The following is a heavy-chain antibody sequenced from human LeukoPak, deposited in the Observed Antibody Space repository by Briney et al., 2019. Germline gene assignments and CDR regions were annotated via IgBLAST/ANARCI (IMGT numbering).Heavy chain of an antibody. CDR3: ATYMVRGVVMHAFDI. J-gene: IGHJ3*02. Sequence: PSETLSLTCTVSGGSINSGTYYWTWIRQPAGKGLEWIGRIDTSGSTNYNPSLKSRVTISVDTSKNQFSLKLSSVTAADTAVYYCATYMVRGVVMHAFDIWGQGTMVTVPS. D-gene: IGHD3-10*01. V-gene: IGHV4-61*02. CDR2: IDTSGST. CDR1: GGSINSGTYY.